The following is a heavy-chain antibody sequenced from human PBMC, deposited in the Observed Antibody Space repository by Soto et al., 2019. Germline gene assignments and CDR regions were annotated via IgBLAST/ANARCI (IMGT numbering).Heavy chain of an antibody. J-gene: IGHJ5*01. Sequence: TLSLPCAVSGGSISSGGYSWSWIRQPPGKGLEWIGYIYHIGSTYYNPSLKSRVTISVDRSKNQFSLKLSSVTAADTAVYYCARGPLECSSTRCYTHWFEHWGQG. D-gene: IGHD2-2*02. CDR3: ARGPLECSSTRCYTHWFEH. CDR1: GGSISSGGYS. CDR2: IYHIGST. V-gene: IGHV4-30-2*01.